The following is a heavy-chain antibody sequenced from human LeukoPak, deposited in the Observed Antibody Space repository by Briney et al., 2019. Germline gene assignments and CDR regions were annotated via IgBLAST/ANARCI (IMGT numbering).Heavy chain of an antibody. CDR1: GYSISSGYY. Sequence: RSSETLSLTCTVSGYSISSGYYWGWIRQPPGKGLEWIGSIYYSGSTYYNPSLKSRVTISVDTSKNQFSLKLSSVTAADTAVYYCAATRRATTRNGAFDIWGQGTMVTVSS. V-gene: IGHV4-38-2*02. J-gene: IGHJ3*02. CDR2: IYYSGST. CDR3: AATRRATTRNGAFDI. D-gene: IGHD1-26*01.